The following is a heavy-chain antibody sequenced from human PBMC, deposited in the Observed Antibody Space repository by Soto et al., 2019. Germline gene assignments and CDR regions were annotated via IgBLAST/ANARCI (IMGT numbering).Heavy chain of an antibody. CDR3: ARSIYDSSGVKSSVTPGLPYCFDS. CDR1: GYDFTTYW. CDR2: IFPRDSDT. Sequence: PGESLKISCQGSGYDFTTYWIAWVRQMPGQGLEWVGIIFPRDSDTRYSPSFEGLVTISADTSITTAFLQWSSLGASDTAMYYCARSIYDSSGVKSSVTPGLPYCFDSWGQGTLVTVSS. J-gene: IGHJ4*02. D-gene: IGHD3-22*01. V-gene: IGHV5-51*01.